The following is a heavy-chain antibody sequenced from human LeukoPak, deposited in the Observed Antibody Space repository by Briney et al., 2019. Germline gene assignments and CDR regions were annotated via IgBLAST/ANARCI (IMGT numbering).Heavy chain of an antibody. CDR2: IWYDGSNK. CDR1: GFTFSSYG. D-gene: IGHD3-22*01. Sequence: PGRSLRLSCAASGFTFSSYGMHWVRQAPGKGLEWVAVIWYDGSNKYYADSVKGRFTISRDNSKNTLYLQMNSLRAEDTAVYYCARDPNYYDSSGWYYYYMDVWGKGTTVTVSS. J-gene: IGHJ6*03. V-gene: IGHV3-33*01. CDR3: ARDPNYYDSSGWYYYYMDV.